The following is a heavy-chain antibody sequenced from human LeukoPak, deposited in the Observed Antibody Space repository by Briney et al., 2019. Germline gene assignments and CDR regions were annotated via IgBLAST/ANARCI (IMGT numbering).Heavy chain of an antibody. J-gene: IGHJ4*02. D-gene: IGHD6-13*01. CDR2: IYYSGST. V-gene: IGHV4-39*01. Sequence: SETLSLTCTVSGGSISSSNYFWGWIRQPPGKGLEWIGSIYYSGSTYYNPSLESRVTISVDTSKNQFSLNLNSVTAADTAVYYCARLSSSWILDYWGQGTLVTVSS. CDR3: ARLSSSWILDY. CDR1: GGSISSSNYF.